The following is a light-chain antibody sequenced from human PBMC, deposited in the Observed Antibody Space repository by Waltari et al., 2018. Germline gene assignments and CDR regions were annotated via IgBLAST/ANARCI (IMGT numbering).Light chain of an antibody. CDR2: DAS. V-gene: IGKV3-11*01. J-gene: IGKJ5*01. CDR3: QQRSDWIT. CDR1: QSVSNF. Sequence: EIVLTQSPATLSLSPGERATLSCRASQSVSNFLAWYQQNPGQAPRLLIYDASNRAAGIPARFSGSGSGTDFTLTISSLDPEDIAVYYCQQRSDWITFGQGTRLEIK.